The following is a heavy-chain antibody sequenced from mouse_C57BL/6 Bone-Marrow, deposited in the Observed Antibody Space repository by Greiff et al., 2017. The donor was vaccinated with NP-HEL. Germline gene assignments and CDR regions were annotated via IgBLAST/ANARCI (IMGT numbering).Heavy chain of an antibody. V-gene: IGHV1-59*01. CDR3: ARRDYGSSYVETWFAY. CDR2: IDPSDSYT. J-gene: IGHJ3*01. Sequence: QVQLQQPGAELVRPGTSVKLSCKASGYTFTSYWMHWVKQRPGQGLEWIGVIDPSDSYTNYNQKFKGKATFTVATSSSTAYMQRSSLTSEDSAVYYCARRDYGSSYVETWFAYWGQGTLVTVSA. CDR1: GYTFTSYW. D-gene: IGHD1-1*01.